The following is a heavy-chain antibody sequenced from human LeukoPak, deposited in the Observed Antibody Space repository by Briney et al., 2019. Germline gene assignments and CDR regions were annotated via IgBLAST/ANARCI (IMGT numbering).Heavy chain of an antibody. CDR1: GYTFTSCG. Sequence: EASVKVSCKASGYTFTSCGISWVRQAPGQGLEWMGWISAYNGNTNYAQKLQGRVTMTTDASTSTAYMELRSLRSDDTAVYYCARDQRRGYYYDSSGTLGNYWGQGTLVTVSS. J-gene: IGHJ4*02. CDR2: ISAYNGNT. V-gene: IGHV1-18*01. CDR3: ARDQRRGYYYDSSGTLGNY. D-gene: IGHD3-22*01.